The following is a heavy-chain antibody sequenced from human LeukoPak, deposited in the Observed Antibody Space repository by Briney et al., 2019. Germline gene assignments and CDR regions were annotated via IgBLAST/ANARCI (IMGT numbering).Heavy chain of an antibody. V-gene: IGHV3-23*01. CDR1: GFTFSIYA. D-gene: IGHD3-10*01. Sequence: GGSLRLSCAASGFTFSIYAMSWVRQAPGKGLEWVSAISGSGGTAYYADSVKGRFTISRDNSKNTLYLQMNSLRAEDTAVYYCAKDPRGRYYYGSGSSISALDYWGQGTLVTVSS. CDR3: AKDPRGRYYYGSGSSISALDY. CDR2: ISGSGGTA. J-gene: IGHJ4*02.